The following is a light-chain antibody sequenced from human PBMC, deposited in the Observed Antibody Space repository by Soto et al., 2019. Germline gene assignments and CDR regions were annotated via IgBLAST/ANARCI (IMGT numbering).Light chain of an antibody. V-gene: IGKV3D-15*01. J-gene: IGKJ4*01. CDR3: QQCNNWPLT. CDR2: DAS. CDR1: QSVGND. Sequence: EIVMTQSPATLSVSPGDRATLSCRASQSVGNDLAWYQQKPGQAPRLLIYDASTRATGIPARFSGSGSGTEFTLTISSLLSEDFAVYSCQQCNNWPLTFGGGTKVDIK.